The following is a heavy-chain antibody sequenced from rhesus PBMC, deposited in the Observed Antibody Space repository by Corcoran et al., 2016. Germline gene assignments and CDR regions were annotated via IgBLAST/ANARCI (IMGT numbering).Heavy chain of an antibody. CDR2: IYGSGGGT. Sequence: QVQLQESGPGLVKPSETLSLTCAVSGGSISDDYSWSWIRQPPGEGLEWIGYIYGSGGGTNYNPSLKNRVTSSIVTSKNQFSLKLSSVTAADTAVYYCARVGEYSNYFDYWGQGVLVTVSS. V-gene: IGHV4-106*01. CDR1: GGSISDDYS. CDR3: ARVGEYSNYFDY. D-gene: IGHD4-23*01. J-gene: IGHJ4*01.